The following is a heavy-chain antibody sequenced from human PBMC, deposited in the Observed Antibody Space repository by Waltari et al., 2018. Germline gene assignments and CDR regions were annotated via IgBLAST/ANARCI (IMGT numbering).Heavy chain of an antibody. D-gene: IGHD7-27*01. CDR3: ARGGWGFYLDL. J-gene: IGHJ5*02. CDR2: VSIKCAYI. CDR1: GFTFSTYN. Sequence: EVQLMESGGGLVKPGGSLRLSCAASGFTFSTYNMNWVRQAPGKGREGISFVSIKCAYIHYGESVKGRFPISRDNAKTSLYLQMNGLRDEDTAVYYCARGGWGFYLDLWGQGALVTVSS. V-gene: IGHV3-21*01.